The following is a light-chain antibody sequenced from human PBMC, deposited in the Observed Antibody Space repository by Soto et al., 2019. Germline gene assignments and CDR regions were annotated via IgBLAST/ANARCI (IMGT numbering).Light chain of an antibody. V-gene: IGKV1D-13*01. CDR3: QHFNYYSYP. CDR2: DAS. J-gene: IGKJ2*01. CDR1: QGISST. Sequence: AIQLTQSPSSLSASLGDRVPITFRASQGISSTLAWYQQKPGKAPKLMIYDASRLESGVPSRFNGSGSGTDLTRNVSSLQPEDFATYYCQHFNYYSYPFGHGTRLEIK.